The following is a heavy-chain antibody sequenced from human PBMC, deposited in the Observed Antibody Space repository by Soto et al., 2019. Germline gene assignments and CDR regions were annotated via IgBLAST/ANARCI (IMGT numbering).Heavy chain of an antibody. V-gene: IGHV3-66*01. CDR1: GFTFSNDY. J-gene: IGHJ6*02. D-gene: IGHD4-17*01. CDR2: IYSGGST. Sequence: PGGSLRLSCAASGFTFSNDYMSWVRQAPGKGLEWVSVIYSGGSTYYADSVKGRFTISRDNSKNTLYLQMNSLRAEDTAVYYCARDVPGPVTMSRSTYYYYGMDVWAQGTTVTVSS. CDR3: ARDVPGPVTMSRSTYYYYGMDV.